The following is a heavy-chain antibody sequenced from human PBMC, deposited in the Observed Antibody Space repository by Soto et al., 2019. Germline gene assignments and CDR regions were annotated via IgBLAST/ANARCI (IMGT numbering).Heavy chain of an antibody. CDR3: AKGYSSSWVNWFDP. Sequence: PGGSLRLSCAASGLTFSSYAMSRVRQAPGQGLEWVSAISGSGGSTYYADSVKGRFTISRDNSKNTLYLQMNSLRAEDTAVYYCAKGYSSSWVNWFDPWGQGTLVTVSS. D-gene: IGHD6-13*01. CDR1: GLTFSSYA. CDR2: ISGSGGST. V-gene: IGHV3-23*01. J-gene: IGHJ5*02.